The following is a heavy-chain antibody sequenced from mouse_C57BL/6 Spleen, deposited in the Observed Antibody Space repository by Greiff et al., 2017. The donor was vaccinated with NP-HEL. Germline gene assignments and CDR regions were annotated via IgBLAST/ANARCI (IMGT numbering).Heavy chain of an antibody. CDR1: GFTFSDYY. CDR2: INYDGSST. CDR3: ARDRGYDFYFDY. Sequence: EVQLVESEGGLVQPGSSMKLSCTASGFTFSDYYMAWVRQVPEKGLEWVANINYDGSSTYYLDSLKSRFIISRDNAKNILYLQMSSLKSEDTATYYCARDRGYDFYFDYWGQGTTLTVSS. J-gene: IGHJ2*01. D-gene: IGHD2-4*01. V-gene: IGHV5-16*01.